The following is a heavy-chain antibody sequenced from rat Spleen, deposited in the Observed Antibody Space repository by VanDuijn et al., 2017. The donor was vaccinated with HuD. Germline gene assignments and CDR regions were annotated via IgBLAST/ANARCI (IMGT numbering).Heavy chain of an antibody. D-gene: IGHD1-2*01. J-gene: IGHJ2*01. CDR2: ITSGGGGT. CDR1: KFTFSNFP. V-gene: IGHV5-25*01. CDR3: TRKAVAAIPYYFDY. Sequence: EVQLVESGGGLVQPGRSLKLSCAASKFTFSNFPMAWVRQAPKRGLEWVASITSGGGGTYYPDSVRGRFTISRNSAKSTLYLQMDSLRSEDTATYYCTRKAVAAIPYYFDYWGQGVMVTVSS.